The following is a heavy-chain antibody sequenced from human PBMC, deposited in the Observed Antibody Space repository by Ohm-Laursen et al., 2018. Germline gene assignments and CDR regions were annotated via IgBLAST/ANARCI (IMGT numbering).Heavy chain of an antibody. D-gene: IGHD4-17*01. CDR3: ARGDGDYPDY. CDR1: GGSISSYY. J-gene: IGHJ4*02. CDR2: IYYSGST. Sequence: SDTLSLTCTVSGGSISSYYWSWIRQPPGKGLEWIGYIYYSGSTNYNPSLKSRVTISVDTSKNQFSLKLSSVTAADTAVYYCARGDGDYPDYWGQGTLVTVSS. V-gene: IGHV4-59*12.